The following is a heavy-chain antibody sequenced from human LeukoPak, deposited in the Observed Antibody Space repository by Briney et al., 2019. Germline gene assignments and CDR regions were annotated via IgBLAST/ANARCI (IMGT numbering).Heavy chain of an antibody. CDR2: ISGSGGST. CDR1: GFTFSNYA. V-gene: IGHV3-23*01. J-gene: IGHJ4*02. D-gene: IGHD4-17*01. Sequence: GGSLRLSCAASGFTFSNYAMSWVRQAPGKGLEWVSAISGSGGSTYYADSVKGRFTISRDNSKNTLYLQMNSLRAEDTAVYYCAKRSQPVDYGDYDFDYWGQGTLVTVSS. CDR3: AKRSQPVDYGDYDFDY.